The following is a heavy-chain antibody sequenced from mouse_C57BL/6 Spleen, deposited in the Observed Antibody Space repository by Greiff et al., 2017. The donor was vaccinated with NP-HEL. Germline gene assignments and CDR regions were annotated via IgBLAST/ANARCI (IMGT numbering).Heavy chain of an antibody. CDR3: ARGGEVDFDY. J-gene: IGHJ2*01. Sequence: QVQLQQSGAELVRPGTSVKMSCKASGYTFTNYWIGWAKQRPGHGLEWIGVIYPGGGYTNYNEKFKGKATLTADKSSSTAYMQFSSLTSEDSAIYYCARGGEVDFDYWGQGTTLTVSS. CDR1: GYTFTNYW. V-gene: IGHV1-63*01. D-gene: IGHD1-1*01. CDR2: IYPGGGYT.